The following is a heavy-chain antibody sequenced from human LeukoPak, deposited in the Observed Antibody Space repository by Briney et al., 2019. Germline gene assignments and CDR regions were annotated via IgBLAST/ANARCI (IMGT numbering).Heavy chain of an antibody. CDR3: TRAGLAAAGDY. CDR1: GFTFSSYG. V-gene: IGHV3-7*05. D-gene: IGHD6-13*01. CDR2: IKRDGSEK. J-gene: IGHJ4*02. Sequence: GGSLRLSCAASGFTFSSYGMTWVRQAPGKGLEWVANIKRDGSEKYYVDSVKGRFTISRDNAKNSLYLQMNSLRAEDTAVYYCTRAGLAAAGDYWGQGTLVTVSS.